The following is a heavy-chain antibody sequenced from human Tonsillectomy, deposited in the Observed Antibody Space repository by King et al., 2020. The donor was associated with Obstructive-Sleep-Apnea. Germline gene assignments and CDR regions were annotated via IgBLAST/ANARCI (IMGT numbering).Heavy chain of an antibody. CDR2: ISGSGAGT. J-gene: IGHJ5*02. CDR3: AEAPYYYDSSGGWFDP. Sequence: VQLVESGGGLVQPGGSLRLSCTASGFTFSSYAMNWVRQAPGTGLEWVSAISGSGAGTYYADFVKGRFTISRDNSINTLYLQMNSLRAEDTAVYYCAEAPYYYDSSGGWFDPWGQGTLVTVSS. CDR1: GFTFSSYA. D-gene: IGHD3-22*01. V-gene: IGHV3-23*04.